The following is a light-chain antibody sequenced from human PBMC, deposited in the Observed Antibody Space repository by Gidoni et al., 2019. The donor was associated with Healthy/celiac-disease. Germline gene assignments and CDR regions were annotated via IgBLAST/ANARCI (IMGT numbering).Light chain of an antibody. CDR3: QQRSNWLIT. CDR2: DAS. Sequence: EIVLTQSPATLSLSPGERATISGRASQSVSSYLAWYHQKPGQAPRLPIYDASNRATGIPARFRCSGSGTDFPLPFCSLDPAAFAVSSCQQRSNWLITFXQXTRLEIK. J-gene: IGKJ5*01. V-gene: IGKV3-11*01. CDR1: QSVSSY.